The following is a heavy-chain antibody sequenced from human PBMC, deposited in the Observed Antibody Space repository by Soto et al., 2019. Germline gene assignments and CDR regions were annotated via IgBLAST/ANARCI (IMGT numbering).Heavy chain of an antibody. CDR1: GGTFRSYS. CDR2: IIPIFDIT. J-gene: IGHJ6*02. V-gene: IGHV1-69*01. CDR3: ARPDEGGYSSNHHYYYALDC. Sequence: QVQLVQTGAEVKKPGSSVKVACKASGGTFRSYSISWVRQAPGQGLEWMGGIIPIFDITNYAQQFQGRVTITADESTSTAYMELSSLGSDDTAVYYCARPDEGGYSSNHHYYYALDCCGQGTTVTV. D-gene: IGHD3-22*01.